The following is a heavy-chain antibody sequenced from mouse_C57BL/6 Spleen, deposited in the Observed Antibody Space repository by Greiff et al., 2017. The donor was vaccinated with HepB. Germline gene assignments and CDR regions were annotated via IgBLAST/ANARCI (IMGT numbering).Heavy chain of an antibody. CDR2: ISYSGST. J-gene: IGHJ1*03. Sequence: EVQRVESGPGLAKPSQTLSLTCSVTGYSITSDYWNWIRKFPGNKLEYMGYISYSGSTYYNPSLKSRISITRDTSKNQYYLQLNSVTTEDTATYYCARSPYGNYGYFDVWGTGTTVTVSS. D-gene: IGHD2-1*01. CDR1: GYSITSDY. V-gene: IGHV3-8*01. CDR3: ARSPYGNYGYFDV.